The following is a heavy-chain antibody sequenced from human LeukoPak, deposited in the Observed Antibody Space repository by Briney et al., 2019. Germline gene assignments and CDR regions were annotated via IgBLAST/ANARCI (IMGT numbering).Heavy chain of an antibody. D-gene: IGHD5-24*01. Sequence: SVKVSCKASGGTFSSYAISWVRQAPGQGLEWMGGIIPIFGTANYAQKFQGRVTITADKSTSTAYMELSSLGSEDTAVYYCARAGGEMATILWANNWFDPWGQGTLVTVSS. CDR1: GGTFSSYA. CDR2: IIPIFGTA. J-gene: IGHJ5*02. CDR3: ARAGGEMATILWANNWFDP. V-gene: IGHV1-69*06.